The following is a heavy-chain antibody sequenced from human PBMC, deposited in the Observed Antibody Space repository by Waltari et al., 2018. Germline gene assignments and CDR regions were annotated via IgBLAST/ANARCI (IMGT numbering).Heavy chain of an antibody. V-gene: IGHV4-34*01. J-gene: IGHJ5*02. CDR2: TNHSGST. CDR3: ARRGYCSSTSCYRYGNWFDP. Sequence: QVQLQQWGAGLLKPSETLSLTCAVYGGSFSGSYWSWIRQPPGQGLAWIRETNHSGSTNYNPSLKRRVTISVDTSKNQFSLKLSSVTAADTAVYYCARRGYCSSTSCYRYGNWFDPWGQGTLVTVSS. CDR1: GGSFSGSY. D-gene: IGHD2-2*01.